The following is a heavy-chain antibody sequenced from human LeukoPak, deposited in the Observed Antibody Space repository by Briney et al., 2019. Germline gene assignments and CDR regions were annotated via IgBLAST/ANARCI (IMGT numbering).Heavy chain of an antibody. CDR2: TNANSGTI. V-gene: IGHV3-23*01. Sequence: GGSLRLSCTASGFTFSSYAMSWVRQAPGKGLEWVSDTNANSGTIYYADSVKGRFTISRDNSKNTLYLQMNSLRAEDTAVYYCARDRRSSWYFFDYWGQGTLVTVSS. J-gene: IGHJ4*02. D-gene: IGHD6-13*01. CDR3: ARDRRSSWYFFDY. CDR1: GFTFSSYA.